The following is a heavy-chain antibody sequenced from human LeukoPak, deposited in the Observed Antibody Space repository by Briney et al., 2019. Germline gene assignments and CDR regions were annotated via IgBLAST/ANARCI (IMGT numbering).Heavy chain of an antibody. J-gene: IGHJ4*02. D-gene: IGHD1-26*01. Sequence: ASVKVSCKASGGTFSSYAISWVRQAPGQGLEWMGWINPNSGGTNYAQKFQGRVTMTRDTSISTAYMELSRLRSDDTAVYYCARDLRGGPDYWGQGTLVTVSS. CDR3: ARDLRGGPDY. V-gene: IGHV1-2*02. CDR1: GGTFSSYA. CDR2: INPNSGGT.